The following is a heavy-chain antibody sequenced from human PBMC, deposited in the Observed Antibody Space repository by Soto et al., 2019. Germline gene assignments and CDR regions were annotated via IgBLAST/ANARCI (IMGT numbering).Heavy chain of an antibody. V-gene: IGHV3-23*01. CDR3: ARGPVLEWLPLLTDY. CDR1: GFTFSSYA. D-gene: IGHD3-3*01. CDR2: ISGSGGST. Sequence: GGSLRLSCAASGFTFSSYAMSWVRQAPGKGLEWVSAISGSGGSTYYADSVKGRFTISRDNSKNTLYLQMNSLRAEDTAVYYCARGPVLEWLPLLTDYWGQGTLVTVSS. J-gene: IGHJ4*02.